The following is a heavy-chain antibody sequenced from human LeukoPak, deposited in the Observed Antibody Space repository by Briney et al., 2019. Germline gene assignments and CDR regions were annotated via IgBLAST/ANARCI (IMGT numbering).Heavy chain of an antibody. V-gene: IGHV3-15*01. D-gene: IGHD3-22*01. J-gene: IGHJ4*02. CDR2: IKSKTDGGTT. CDR3: ATVYYSDSSGYVFDY. Sequence: GGSLRLSCAASGFTFSNPWMSWVRQAPGKGLEWVGRIKSKTDGGTTDYAAPVKGRFTISRDDSKNTLYLQMNSLKTEDTAVYYCATVYYSDSSGYVFDYWGQGTLVIVSS. CDR1: GFTFSNPW.